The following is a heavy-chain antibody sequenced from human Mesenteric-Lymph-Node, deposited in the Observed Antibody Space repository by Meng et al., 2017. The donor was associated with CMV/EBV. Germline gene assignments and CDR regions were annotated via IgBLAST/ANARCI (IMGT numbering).Heavy chain of an antibody. V-gene: IGHV4-4*02. CDR2: IYHSGST. CDR1: GGSLSSSNW. J-gene: IGHJ4*02. D-gene: IGHD1-26*01. CDR3: VRDRGAGQAGQGY. Sequence: AVSGGSLSSSNWWSWVRQPPGKGLEWIGEIYHSGSTNYNPSLKSRVTISVDKSKNQFSLKLSSVTAADTAVYYCVRDRGAGQAGQGYWGQGTLVTVSS.